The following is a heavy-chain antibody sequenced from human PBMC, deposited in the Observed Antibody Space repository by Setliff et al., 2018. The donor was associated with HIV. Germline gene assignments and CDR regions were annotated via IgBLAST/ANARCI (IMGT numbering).Heavy chain of an antibody. J-gene: IGHJ4*02. Sequence: PGGSLRLSCAASGLTFTACGMHWVRQAPGKGMEWVASIRSDGTNPSYADSVKGRFTISRDNSKNTLYLQMNSLRAEDTAMYYCARALYRVKQQLVPHFFDYWGQGTLVTVSS. CDR3: ARALYRVKQQLVPHFFDY. CDR1: GLTFTACG. D-gene: IGHD6-13*01. V-gene: IGHV3-30*02. CDR2: IRSDGTNP.